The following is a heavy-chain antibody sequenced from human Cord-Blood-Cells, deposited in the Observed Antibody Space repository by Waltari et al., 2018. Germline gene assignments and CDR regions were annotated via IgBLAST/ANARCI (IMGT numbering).Heavy chain of an antibody. D-gene: IGHD3-3*01. J-gene: IGHJ4*02. CDR1: GFTFSSYA. CDR2: ISGSGGST. CDR3: AKTPDDFWSGYYFDY. Sequence: EVQLLESGGGLVQPGGSLRLSCAASGFTFSSYAMSWVRQAPGKGLEWVSAISGSGGSTYYAYSVKGRFTISRDNSKNTLYLQMNSLRAEDTAVYYCAKTPDDFWSGYYFDYWGQGTLVTVSS. V-gene: IGHV3-23*01.